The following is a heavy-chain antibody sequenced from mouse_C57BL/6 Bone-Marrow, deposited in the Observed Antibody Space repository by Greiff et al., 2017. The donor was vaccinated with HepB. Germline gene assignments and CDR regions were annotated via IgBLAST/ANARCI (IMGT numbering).Heavy chain of an antibody. CDR2: IYPRSGNT. D-gene: IGHD2-2*01. CDR1: GYTFTSYG. Sequence: VHLVESGAELARPGASVKLSCKASGYTFTSYGISWVKQRTGQGLEWIGEIYPRSGNTYYNEKFKGKATLTADKSSSTAYMELRSLTSEDSAVYFCARWLPYAMDYWGQGTSVTVSS. J-gene: IGHJ4*01. CDR3: ARWLPYAMDY. V-gene: IGHV1-81*01.